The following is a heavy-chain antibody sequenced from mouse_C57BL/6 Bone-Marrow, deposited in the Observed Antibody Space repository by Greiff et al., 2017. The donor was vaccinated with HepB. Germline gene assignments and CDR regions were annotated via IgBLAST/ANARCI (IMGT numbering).Heavy chain of an antibody. CDR2: IYPRNGNT. CDR1: GYTFTSYG. Sequence: QVQLQQSGAELARPGASVKLSCKASGYTFTSYGISWVKQRTGQGLEWIGEIYPRNGNTYYNEKFKGKATLTADKSSSTAYMELRSLTSEDSAVYFCTRPDYLSWCAYWGQGTLVTVSA. CDR3: TRPDYLSWCAY. V-gene: IGHV1-81*01. J-gene: IGHJ3*01. D-gene: IGHD1-1*01.